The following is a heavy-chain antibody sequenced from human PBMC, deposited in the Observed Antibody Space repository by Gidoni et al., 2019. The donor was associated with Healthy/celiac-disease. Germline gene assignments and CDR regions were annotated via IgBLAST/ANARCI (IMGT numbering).Heavy chain of an antibody. V-gene: IGHV3-15*01. CDR1: GFTFSNAW. J-gene: IGHJ5*02. CDR2: IKSKTEGGTK. Sequence: EVQLVESGGGLVKPGGSLRLSCAASGFTFSNAWMSWVRQAPGKGLEWVGRIKSKTEGGTKDYAAPVKGRFTISRDDSKNTLYLQRNSLKTEDTAVYYCTTGPYPAPPDPWGQGTLVTVSS. CDR3: TTGPYPAPPDP.